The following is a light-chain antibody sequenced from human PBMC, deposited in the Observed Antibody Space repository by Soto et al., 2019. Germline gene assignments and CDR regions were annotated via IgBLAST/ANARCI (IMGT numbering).Light chain of an antibody. J-gene: IGKJ1*01. CDR2: GAS. CDR1: QTVRSSY. V-gene: IGKV3-20*01. Sequence: EIVLTQSPGTLSLSPGERGTLSCRASQTVRSSYLAWYQQKPGQAPRLLIYGASSRATDIPDRFSGSESGTDFTLTISRLEPEDFAVYYCQQYGSSPETWTFGQGTKVEFK. CDR3: QQYGSSPETWT.